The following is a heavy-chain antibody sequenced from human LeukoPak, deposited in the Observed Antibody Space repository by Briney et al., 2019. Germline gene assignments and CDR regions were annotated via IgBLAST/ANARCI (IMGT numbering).Heavy chain of an antibody. CDR3: AKGLSTGWYDAFDF. J-gene: IGHJ3*01. Sequence: GGSLRLSCAASGFTFSSYAMHWVRQAPGKGLEWVAVISYDGSNKYYADSVKGRFTISRDNSKNTLYLQMNSLRAEDTAVYYCAKGLSTGWYDAFDFWGQGTMVTVSS. D-gene: IGHD6-19*01. V-gene: IGHV3-30-3*01. CDR1: GFTFSSYA. CDR2: ISYDGSNK.